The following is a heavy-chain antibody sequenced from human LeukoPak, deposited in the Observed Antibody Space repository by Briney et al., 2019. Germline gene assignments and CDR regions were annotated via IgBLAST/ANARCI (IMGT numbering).Heavy chain of an antibody. CDR2: IYYSGST. J-gene: IGHJ4*02. D-gene: IGHD1-26*01. CDR1: GGSISSGGYY. V-gene: IGHV4-31*03. Sequence: SETLSLTCTVSGGSISSGGYYWSWIRQHPGKGLEWIGYIYYSGSTYYNPSLKSRVTISVDTSKNQFSLKLSSMTAADTAVYYCATVPGVGATYFDYWGQGTLVTVSS. CDR3: ATVPGVGATYFDY.